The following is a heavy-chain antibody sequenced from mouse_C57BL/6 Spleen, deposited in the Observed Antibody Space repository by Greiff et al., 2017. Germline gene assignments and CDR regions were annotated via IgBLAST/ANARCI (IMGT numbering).Heavy chain of an antibody. CDR3: ARSGGFITTVVARYFDV. V-gene: IGHV1-42*01. J-gene: IGHJ1*03. D-gene: IGHD1-1*01. CDR2: INPSTGGT. CDR1: GYSFTGYY. Sequence: EVQLQQSGPELVKPGASVKISCKASGYSFTGYYMNWVKQSPEKSLEWIGEINPSTGGTTYNQKFKAKATLTVDKSSSTAYMQLKSLTSEDSAVYYCARSGGFITTVVARYFDVWGTGTTVTVSS.